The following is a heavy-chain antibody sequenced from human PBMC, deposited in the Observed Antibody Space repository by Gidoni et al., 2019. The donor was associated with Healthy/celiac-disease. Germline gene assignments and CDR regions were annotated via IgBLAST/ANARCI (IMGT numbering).Heavy chain of an antibody. V-gene: IGHV3-21*01. J-gene: IGHJ4*02. CDR3: ARNPWTWELLQDYFDY. Sequence: EVQLVESGGGLVKPGGSLRLSCAASGSTCSSYSMNWVRQAPGKGLEWVSSISSSSSYIYYADSVKGRFTISRDNAKNSLYLQMNSLRAEDTAVYYCARNPWTWELLQDYFDYWGQGTLVTVSS. D-gene: IGHD1-26*01. CDR2: ISSSSSYI. CDR1: GSTCSSYS.